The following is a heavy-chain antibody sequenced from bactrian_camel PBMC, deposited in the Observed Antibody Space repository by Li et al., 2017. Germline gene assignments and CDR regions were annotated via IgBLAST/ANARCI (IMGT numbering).Heavy chain of an antibody. CDR1: GFIFSSHS. D-gene: IGHD2*01. Sequence: HVQLVESGGGSVEFGGSLTLSCTPLGFIFSSHSVAWFRQAPGQKREGVAAIYTRGGTTYYSDSVKGRFTISQDTVKNVVYLQMNSLEPEDTATYYCAVRSSTIGGNYCKPQETVFAHWGQGTQVTVS. CDR3: AVRSSTIGGNYCKPQETVFAH. CDR2: IYTRGGTT. V-gene: IGHV3S1*01. J-gene: IGHJ4*01.